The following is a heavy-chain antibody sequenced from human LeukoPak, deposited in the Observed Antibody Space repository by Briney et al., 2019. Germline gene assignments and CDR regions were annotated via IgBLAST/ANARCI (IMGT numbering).Heavy chain of an antibody. J-gene: IGHJ4*02. CDR3: AGLGYNYQLDY. Sequence: SETLSLTCAVYGGSFRGYYWSWIRQPPGKGLEWIGEINHSGSTNYNPSLKSRVTISVDTSKNLFSLKLSSLTAADTALYYCAGLGYNYQLDYWGQGILVTVSS. CDR2: INHSGST. V-gene: IGHV4-34*01. D-gene: IGHD5-18*01. CDR1: GGSFRGYY.